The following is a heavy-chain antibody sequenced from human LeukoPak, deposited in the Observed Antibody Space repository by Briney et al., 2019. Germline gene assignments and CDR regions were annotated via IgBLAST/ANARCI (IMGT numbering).Heavy chain of an antibody. CDR2: ISKDGGIR. V-gene: IGHV3-30*04. Sequence: GRSLRLSCAVSGFTFSNSAMYWVRQAPGKGLEWMAVISKDGGIRSYADSVKGRFTISRDNSENTLYLQMNSLRPEDTTVYYCARESFDVWGQGTMVTVSS. CDR3: ARESFDV. J-gene: IGHJ3*01. CDR1: GFTFSNSA.